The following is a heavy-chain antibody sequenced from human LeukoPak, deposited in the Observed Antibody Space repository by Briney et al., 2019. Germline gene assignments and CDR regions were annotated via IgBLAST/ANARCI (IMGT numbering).Heavy chain of an antibody. D-gene: IGHD4-11*01. V-gene: IGHV4-39*01. Sequence: PSETLSLTCTVSGGSISTSGFCWGWIRQSPGKGLEWIGTIDYTGRTFSNPSLKSRVTMSVDTSNNHFSLKLTSVTAADTALYYCARQGDQDHGNPNWFAPWGQGTLVTVSS. CDR3: ARQGDQDHGNPNWFAP. J-gene: IGHJ5*02. CDR1: GGSISTSGFC. CDR2: IDYTGRT.